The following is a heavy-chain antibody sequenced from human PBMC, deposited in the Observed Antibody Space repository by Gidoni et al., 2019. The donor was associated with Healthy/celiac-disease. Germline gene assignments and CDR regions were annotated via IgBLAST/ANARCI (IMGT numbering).Heavy chain of an antibody. V-gene: IGHV1-69*01. CDR2: SIPIFGTA. CDR3: ARAMVGGDPDY. CDR1: GGTFSSYA. J-gene: IGHJ4*02. D-gene: IGHD2-21*01. Sequence: QVQLVQSGAEVKKPGSSVKVSCKASGGTFSSYAISWVRQAPGQGLEWMGGSIPIFGTANYAQKFQGRVTITADESTSTANMELSSLRSEDTAVYYCARAMVGGDPDYWGQGTLVTVSS.